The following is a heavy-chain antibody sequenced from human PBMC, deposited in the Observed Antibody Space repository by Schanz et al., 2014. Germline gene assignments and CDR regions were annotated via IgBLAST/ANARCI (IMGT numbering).Heavy chain of an antibody. D-gene: IGHD2-8*02. CDR3: AKDTGYCHGGACYCFEY. Sequence: QVQLVESGGGVVQPGRSLRLSCAASGFNFSNYDIHWVRQAPGKGLEWVALIYYNGTNKYYADSVKGRFTISRDNAKNSLYLQMDSLRPEDTAVYFCAKDTGYCHGGACYCFEYWGLGILVTVSS. CDR1: GFNFSNYD. V-gene: IGHV3-30*18. CDR2: IYYNGTNK. J-gene: IGHJ4*02.